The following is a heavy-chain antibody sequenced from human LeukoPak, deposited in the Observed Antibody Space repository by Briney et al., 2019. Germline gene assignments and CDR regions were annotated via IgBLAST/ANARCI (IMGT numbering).Heavy chain of an antibody. D-gene: IGHD6-13*01. V-gene: IGHV3-23*01. Sequence: PGGSLRLSCAASGFTFSSYAMSWVRQAPGKGLELVSAISGSGGSTYYADSVKGRFNISRDNSKNTLYLQMNSLRAEDTAVYYCARWNSSSWGAFDYWGQGTLVTVSS. J-gene: IGHJ4*02. CDR2: ISGSGGST. CDR1: GFTFSSYA. CDR3: ARWNSSSWGAFDY.